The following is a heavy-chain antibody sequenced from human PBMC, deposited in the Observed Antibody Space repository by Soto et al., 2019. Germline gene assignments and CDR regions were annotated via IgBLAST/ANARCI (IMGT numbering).Heavy chain of an antibody. CDR3: ARDGDVNWFDP. J-gene: IGHJ5*02. D-gene: IGHD3-10*02. V-gene: IGHV4-59*12. Sequence: SETLSLTCTVSGGSISSYDWSWIRQPPGKGLEWIGYIYYSGSTYYNPSLKSRVTISVDTSKNQFSLKLSSVTAADTAVYYCARDGDVNWFDPWGQGTLVTVSS. CDR1: GGSISSYD. CDR2: IYYSGST.